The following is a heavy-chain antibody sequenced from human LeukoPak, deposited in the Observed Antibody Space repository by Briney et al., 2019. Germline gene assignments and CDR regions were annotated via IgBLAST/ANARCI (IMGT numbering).Heavy chain of an antibody. CDR1: GVSISSSNSY. D-gene: IGHD4-17*01. Sequence: SETLSLTCTVSGVSISSSNSYWGWIRQPPGKGLEWIGGIYYSGNTYYNASLKSQVSISIDTSKNQFSLKLSSVTAADTAVYYCARHMTTGYYYYYYYMDVWGKGTTVTVSS. V-gene: IGHV4-39*07. J-gene: IGHJ6*03. CDR2: IYYSGNT. CDR3: ARHMTTGYYYYYYYMDV.